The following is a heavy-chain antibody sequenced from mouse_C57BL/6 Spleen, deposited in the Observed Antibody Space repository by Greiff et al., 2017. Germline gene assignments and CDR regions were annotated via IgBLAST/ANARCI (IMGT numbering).Heavy chain of an antibody. V-gene: IGHV1-34*01. CDR3: ARCNYWYFDV. CDR1: GYTFTDYY. Sequence: EVQLQESGPELVKPGASVTMSCKASGYTFTDYYMHWVKQSHGKSLEWIGYICPNTGGYSYNQKFKGKATLTVAKSSSTAYMELRSLTSEDSAVEYCARCNYWYFDVWGTGTTVTVSS. J-gene: IGHJ1*03. CDR2: ICPNTGGY.